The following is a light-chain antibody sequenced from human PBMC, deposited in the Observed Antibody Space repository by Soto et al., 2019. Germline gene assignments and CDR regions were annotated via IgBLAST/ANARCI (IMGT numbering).Light chain of an antibody. CDR2: GAS. J-gene: IGKJ2*01. CDR1: QSVSGGL. Sequence: EIVLTQSPGTLSLSPGERVTLSCRASQSVSGGLLAWYQQKAGQAPKILIYGASTRATGIPDRFSGSGSGTDFTLTISRLEPEDFAVYYCQQYGSSRYTFGQGTKLEIK. CDR3: QQYGSSRYT. V-gene: IGKV3-20*01.